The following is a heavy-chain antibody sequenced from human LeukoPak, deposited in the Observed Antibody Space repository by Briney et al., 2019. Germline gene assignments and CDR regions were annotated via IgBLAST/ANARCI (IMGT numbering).Heavy chain of an antibody. D-gene: IGHD6-6*01. V-gene: IGHV3-30-3*01. J-gene: IGHJ6*02. CDR1: GFTFSSYA. Sequence: GRSLRLSCAASGFTFSSYAMHWVRQAPGKGLEWVAVISYDGSNKYYADSVKGRFTISRDNSKNTLYLQMNSLRAEDTAVYYCARVITTARHYYYYYGMDVWGQGTTVTVS. CDR2: ISYDGSNK. CDR3: ARVITTARHYYYYYGMDV.